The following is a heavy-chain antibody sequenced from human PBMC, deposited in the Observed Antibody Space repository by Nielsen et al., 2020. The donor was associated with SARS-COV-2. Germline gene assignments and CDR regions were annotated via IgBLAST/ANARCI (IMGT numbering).Heavy chain of an antibody. CDR3: ASQNNTYFYGQAFDI. J-gene: IGHJ3*02. CDR1: GYNFNIYW. D-gene: IGHD3-10*01. CDR2: VFPGDSDT. V-gene: IGHV5-51*01. Sequence: GGSLRLSCKGSGYNFNIYWIAWVRQMPGKGLEWMGIVFPGDSDTRNSPSFQGQVTISADKSISTAYLQWSSLKASDTAMYYCASQNNTYFYGQAFDIWGQGTMVTVSS.